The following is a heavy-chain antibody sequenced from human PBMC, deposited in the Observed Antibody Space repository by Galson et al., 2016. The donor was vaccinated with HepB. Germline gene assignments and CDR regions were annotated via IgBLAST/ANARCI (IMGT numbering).Heavy chain of an antibody. D-gene: IGHD4-17*01. CDR3: ARVVVSPVTKSKGYSCVDV. CDR1: GYSFTNYW. CDR2: IYPGDSDT. V-gene: IGHV5-51*01. Sequence: QSGAEVKKPGESLKISCKASGYSFTNYWIGWVRQMPGKGLEWMGIIYPGDSDTRYSPSFQGQVTISADKSITTAHLQWSSLKASDTAMYYCARVVVSPVTKSKGYSCVDVWGQGTTVTVSS. J-gene: IGHJ6*02.